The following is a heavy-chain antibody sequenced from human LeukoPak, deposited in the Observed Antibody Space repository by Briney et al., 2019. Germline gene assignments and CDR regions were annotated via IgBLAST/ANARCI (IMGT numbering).Heavy chain of an antibody. CDR3: ARDLRGGGYYYYYYMDV. CDR1: GGTFSSYA. D-gene: IGHD6-25*01. V-gene: IGHV1-69*13. Sequence: ASVKVSCKASGGTFSSYAISWVRQAPGQGLEWMGGIIPIFGTANYAQKFQGRVTITADESTSTAYMELSSLRSEDTAVYYCARDLRGGGYYYYYYMDVWGKGTTVTVSS. CDR2: IIPIFGTA. J-gene: IGHJ6*03.